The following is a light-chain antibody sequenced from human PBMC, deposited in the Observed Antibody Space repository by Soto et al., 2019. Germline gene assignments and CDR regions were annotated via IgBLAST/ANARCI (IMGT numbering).Light chain of an antibody. CDR1: QGVSAY. V-gene: IGKV1-39*01. J-gene: IGKJ2*01. CDR3: QQSYRTPHP. CDR2: SAS. Sequence: DIQMTQSPSSLSASVGDRVTITCRASQGVSAYLLWYQQTQGRAPKLLLYSASNLVSGVPARFSGSGSGTSFTLTISSLQPEDCATYHCQQSYRTPHPFGQGTKLETK.